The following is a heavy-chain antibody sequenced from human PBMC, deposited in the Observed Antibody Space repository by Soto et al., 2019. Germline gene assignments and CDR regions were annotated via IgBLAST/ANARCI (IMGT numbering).Heavy chain of an antibody. J-gene: IGHJ4*02. CDR1: GGSFSGYF. V-gene: IGHV4-34*02. Sequence: QVQLQQWGAGRVKASETLSLTGVVSGGSFSGYFWTWIRQSPGRGLEWIGEISHSGSRNYNPAFQSLVIISVDSSNNHVSLKLSSVTAADSATYFCARGLAYDRPITVAEPFDSWGQGTLVTVSS. CDR2: ISHSGSR. D-gene: IGHD6-19*01. CDR3: ARGLAYDRPITVAEPFDS.